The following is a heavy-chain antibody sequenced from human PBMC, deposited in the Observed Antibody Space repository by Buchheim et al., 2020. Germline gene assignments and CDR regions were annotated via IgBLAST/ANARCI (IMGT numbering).Heavy chain of an antibody. CDR1: GFTFSSHW. Sequence: EVQLVESGGGLVQPGGSLRLSCAASGFTFSSHWMHWVRHTPGKGLVWVSRINSDGSATNYADSVRGRFTISRDNAKNTLYLQMNSLRADDTAVYYCARALGYCSSTSCPTGFDYWGQGTL. D-gene: IGHD2-2*01. J-gene: IGHJ4*02. V-gene: IGHV3-74*01. CDR3: ARALGYCSSTSCPTGFDY. CDR2: INSDGSAT.